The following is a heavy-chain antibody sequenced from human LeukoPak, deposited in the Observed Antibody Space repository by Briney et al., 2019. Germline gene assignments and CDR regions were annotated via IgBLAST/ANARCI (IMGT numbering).Heavy chain of an antibody. CDR3: ARDRGYGDFQH. V-gene: IGHV4-61*01. Sequence: PSETLSLTCTVSGGSVSSGSYYWSWIRQPPGKGLEWIGYIYYSGSTNYNPSLRSRVTISVDTSKNQFSLKLSSVTAADMAVYYCARDRGYGDFQHWGQGTLVTVSS. J-gene: IGHJ1*01. D-gene: IGHD3-16*01. CDR2: IYYSGST. CDR1: GGSVSSGSYY.